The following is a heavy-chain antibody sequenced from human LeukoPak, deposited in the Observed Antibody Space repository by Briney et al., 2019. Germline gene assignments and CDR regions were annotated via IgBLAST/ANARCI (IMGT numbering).Heavy chain of an antibody. CDR1: GYPFTNYG. CDR3: AKVPRYDILGPGHYYYYGMDV. J-gene: IGHJ6*02. V-gene: IGHV1-18*01. CDR2: ISGYNGNT. D-gene: IGHD3-9*01. Sequence: ASVKVSCKASGYPFTNYGTSWVRQAPGQGLEWMGWISGYNGNTNSAQKVQGRVTMTTDTSTSTAYMELSSLRSEDTAVYYCAKVPRYDILGPGHYYYYGMDVWGQGTTVTVSS.